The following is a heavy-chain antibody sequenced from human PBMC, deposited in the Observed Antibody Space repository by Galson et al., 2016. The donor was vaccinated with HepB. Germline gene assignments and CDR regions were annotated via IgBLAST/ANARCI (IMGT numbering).Heavy chain of an antibody. Sequence: SLRLSCAGTGFTFSSYGMSWVRQAPGKGLEWVSVISALHNQIYYADSVRGRLTISRDNSKSRLFLQRSSLRAEDTAMYYCVISVRGISTGPFDHWGQGTKVIVSS. J-gene: IGHJ3*01. V-gene: IGHV3-23*01. CDR3: VISVRGISTGPFDH. D-gene: IGHD3-10*01. CDR1: GFTFSSYG. CDR2: ISALHNQI.